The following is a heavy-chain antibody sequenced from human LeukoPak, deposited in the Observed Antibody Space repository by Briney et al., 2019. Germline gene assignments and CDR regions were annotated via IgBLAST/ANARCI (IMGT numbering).Heavy chain of an antibody. CDR3: AKVAMGYYGSGSLDY. D-gene: IGHD3-10*01. J-gene: IGHJ4*02. CDR2: ISGSGGST. Sequence: GGSLRLSCAASGFTFSSYAMSWVRQAPGKGLEWVSAISGSGGSTYYADSVKGRFTISRDNSKNALYLQMNSLRAEDTAVYYCAKVAMGYYGSGSLDYWGQGTLVTVSS. V-gene: IGHV3-23*01. CDR1: GFTFSSYA.